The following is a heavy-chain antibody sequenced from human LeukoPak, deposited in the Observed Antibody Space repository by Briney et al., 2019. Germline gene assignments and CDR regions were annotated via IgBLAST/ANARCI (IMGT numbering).Heavy chain of an antibody. CDR2: LNPSGGST. V-gene: IGHV1-46*01. J-gene: IGHJ2*01. D-gene: IGHD6-19*01. CDR3: ARGPPPRYSSGWYGWYFDL. Sequence: ASVKVSCKASGYTFTSYYMHWVRQAPGQGLEWMGILNPSGGSTSYAQKFQGRVTMTRDTSTSTVYMELSSLRSEDTAVYYCARGPPPRYSSGWYGWYFDLWGRGTLVTVSS. CDR1: GYTFTSYY.